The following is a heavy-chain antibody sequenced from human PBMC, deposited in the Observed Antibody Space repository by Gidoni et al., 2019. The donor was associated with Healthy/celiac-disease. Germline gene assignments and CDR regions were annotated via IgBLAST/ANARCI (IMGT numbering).Heavy chain of an antibody. CDR1: GYTFTSYS. V-gene: IGHV1-46*01. CDR2: INPSGGST. Sequence: QVQLVQSGAEVKKPGASVKVSCKASGYTFTSYSVHWVRPAPGQGLEWMGIINPSGGSTSYAQKFQGRVTMTRDTSTSTVYMELSSLRSEDTAVYYCARDFSQAGYSSSWGGMDVWGQGTTVTVSS. CDR3: ARDFSQAGYSSSWGGMDV. J-gene: IGHJ6*02. D-gene: IGHD6-13*01.